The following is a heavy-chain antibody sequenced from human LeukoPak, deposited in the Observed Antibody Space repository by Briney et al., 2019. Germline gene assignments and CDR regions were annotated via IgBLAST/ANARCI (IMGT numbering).Heavy chain of an antibody. V-gene: IGHV3-30*03. CDR2: ISYDGSNK. J-gene: IGHJ4*02. CDR1: GFTSSTYG. D-gene: IGHD3-10*01. Sequence: PGGSLRLSCAASGFTSSTYGMHCVRQAPGKGLEWVAGISYDGSNKYYAASVKGRFTISRDNSKNTLYLQMNSLRAEDTAVYYCAISGLGFGEFRGLDYWGQGTLVTVSS. CDR3: AISGLGFGEFRGLDY.